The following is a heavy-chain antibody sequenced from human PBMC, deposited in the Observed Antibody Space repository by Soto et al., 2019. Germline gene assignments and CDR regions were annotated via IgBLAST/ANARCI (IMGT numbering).Heavy chain of an antibody. J-gene: IGHJ6*02. Sequence: GGSLRLSCAASGFTFSSYAMHWVRQAPGKGLEWVAVISYDGSNKYYADSVKGRFTISRDNSKNTLYLQMNSLRAEDTAVYHCARDILCITIFGVVMHYYYYYGMDVWGQGTTVTVSS. CDR2: ISYDGSNK. D-gene: IGHD3-3*01. CDR3: ARDILCITIFGVVMHYYYYYGMDV. V-gene: IGHV3-30-3*01. CDR1: GFTFSSYA.